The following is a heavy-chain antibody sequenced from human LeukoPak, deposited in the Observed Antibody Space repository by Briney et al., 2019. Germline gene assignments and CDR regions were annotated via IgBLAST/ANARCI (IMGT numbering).Heavy chain of an antibody. CDR1: GGSISSSSYY. J-gene: IGHJ4*02. CDR3: ARCSANYYDSSGYDY. Sequence: SETPSLTCTVSGGSISSSSYYWGWIRQPPGKGLEWIGSIYYSGSTYYNPSLKSRVTISVDTSKNQFSLKLSSVTAADTAVYYCARCSANYYDSSGYDYWGQGTLVTVSS. D-gene: IGHD3-22*01. V-gene: IGHV4-39*07. CDR2: IYYSGST.